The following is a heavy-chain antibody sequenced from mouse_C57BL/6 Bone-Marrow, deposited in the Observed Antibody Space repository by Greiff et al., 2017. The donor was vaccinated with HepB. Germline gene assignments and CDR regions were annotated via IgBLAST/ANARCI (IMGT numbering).Heavy chain of an antibody. CDR2: IYPRDGST. CDR1: GYTFTDHT. CDR3: ARRDYGSSYEGYAMDY. Sequence: VQLQQSDAELVKPGASVKISCQVSGYTFTDHTIHWMKQRPEQGLEWIGYIYPRDGSTKYNEKFKGKATLTADKSSSTAYMQLNSLTSEDSAVYFCARRDYGSSYEGYAMDYWGQGTSVTVSS. J-gene: IGHJ4*01. V-gene: IGHV1-78*01. D-gene: IGHD1-1*01.